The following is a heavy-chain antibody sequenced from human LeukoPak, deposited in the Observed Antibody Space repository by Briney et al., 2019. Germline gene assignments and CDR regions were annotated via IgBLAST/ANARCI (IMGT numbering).Heavy chain of an antibody. V-gene: IGHV3-30*02. CDR2: IRFDGSNK. J-gene: IGHJ4*02. D-gene: IGHD2-2*01. CDR3: DCSNTNCYAAGDY. Sequence: PGGSLRLSCVASGFTFNTYDMHWVRQAPGKGLEWVAFIRFDGSNKYYADSVKGRLTISRDNSKNTLYLQMNSLRAEDTAVYYCDCSNTNCYAAGDYWGQGTLVTVSS. CDR1: GFTFNTYD.